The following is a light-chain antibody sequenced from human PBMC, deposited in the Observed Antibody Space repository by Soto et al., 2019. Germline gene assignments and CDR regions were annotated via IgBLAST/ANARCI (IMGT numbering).Light chain of an antibody. CDR1: QSLLSSDGNTY. CDR3: MQGTHLPPWT. V-gene: IGKV2-30*01. CDR2: KVS. Sequence: DVVMTQSPLSLPVTLGQPASISCRSSQSLLSSDGNTYLNWFQQRPGQSPRRLIYKVSNRDSGVPDRFICSGSGSYFSLKISTVEAEDVGIYYSMQGTHLPPWTFGQVTKVEIK. J-gene: IGKJ1*01.